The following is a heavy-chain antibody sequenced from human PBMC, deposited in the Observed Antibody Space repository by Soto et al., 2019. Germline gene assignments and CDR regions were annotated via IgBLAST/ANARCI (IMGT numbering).Heavy chain of an antibody. J-gene: IGHJ4*02. CDR2: IYWDGDT. D-gene: IGHD2-15*01. CDR1: GFSLNTGGVG. Sequence: QISLKESGPTLVKPTQTLTLTCTFSGFSLNTGGVGVGWLRQPPGKALEWLALIYWDGDTRYRPSLQSRLTVTADTSYNQVVLSMSSMGPEDTATYFCAHRNVEVVGGSTNTVDYWGQGALVTVSS. CDR3: AHRNVEVVGGSTNTVDY. V-gene: IGHV2-5*02.